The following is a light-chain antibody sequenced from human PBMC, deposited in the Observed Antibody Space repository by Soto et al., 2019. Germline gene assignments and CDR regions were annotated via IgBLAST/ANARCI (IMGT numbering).Light chain of an antibody. J-gene: IGKJ4*01. Sequence: EIVLTXAXXTXXFXPXKRATLSCRASQSISSSYLAWYQQRPGQAPRLLIYAASSRATGIPDRFSGSGSGTDFTLTISRLEPEDFAVYYCQQYASSPLLTFGGGTKVDIK. CDR2: AAS. V-gene: IGKV3-20*01. CDR1: QSISSSY. CDR3: QQYASSPLLT.